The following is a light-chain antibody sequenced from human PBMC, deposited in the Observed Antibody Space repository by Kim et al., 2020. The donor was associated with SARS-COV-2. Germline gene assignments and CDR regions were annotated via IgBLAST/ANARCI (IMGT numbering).Light chain of an antibody. CDR1: RNVVNI. CDR2: GAS. V-gene: IGKV3-15*01. Sequence: PGEAATLSCRASRNVVNILAWYQQKPGQDPRLLINGASTRATGIPARFSGGSYGTEVTLTISSLQSEDFAVYYYQQYNNWPPLIFGGGTKVDIK. J-gene: IGKJ4*01. CDR3: QQYNNWPPLI.